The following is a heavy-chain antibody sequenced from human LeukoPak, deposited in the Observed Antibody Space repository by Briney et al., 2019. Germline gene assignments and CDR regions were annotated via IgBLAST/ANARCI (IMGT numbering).Heavy chain of an antibody. J-gene: IGHJ4*02. V-gene: IGHV4-38-2*02. CDR1: GYSISSGHY. Sequence: SETLSLTCTVSGYSISSGHYWGWIRQPPGKGLEWIGSIYHGETTYYNPSLKSRVTISVDTSKNQFSLKLSSVTAADTAVYHCARDLRITMVRGDHFDYWGQGTLVTVSS. CDR2: IYHGETT. CDR3: ARDLRITMVRGDHFDY. D-gene: IGHD3-10*01.